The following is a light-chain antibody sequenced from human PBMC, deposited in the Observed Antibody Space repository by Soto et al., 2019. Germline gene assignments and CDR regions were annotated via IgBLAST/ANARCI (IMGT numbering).Light chain of an antibody. Sequence: EIVLTQSPGTLSLPPGERATLSCRASQSVSSSYLAWYQQKPGQAPRLLIYGASSRATGIPDRFSGSGSGTDFTLTISRLEPEDFAVYYCQQYGSSPSMYTFGQGTKLEIK. V-gene: IGKV3-20*01. CDR2: GAS. CDR3: QQYGSSPSMYT. J-gene: IGKJ2*01. CDR1: QSVSSSY.